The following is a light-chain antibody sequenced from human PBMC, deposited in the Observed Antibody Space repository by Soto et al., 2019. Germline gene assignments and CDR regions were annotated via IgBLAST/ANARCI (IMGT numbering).Light chain of an antibody. J-gene: IGKJ1*01. Sequence: IGLTQSPGTLSLSPGERATLSCRASQSVASNYLGWYQQKPGQAPRVLIFDASIRATGIPDRFSGSGSGTDFTLTISSLQPEDFATYYCQQSYSTPLTFGQGTKVDIK. CDR3: QQSYSTPLT. CDR1: QSVASNY. CDR2: DAS. V-gene: IGKV3D-20*02.